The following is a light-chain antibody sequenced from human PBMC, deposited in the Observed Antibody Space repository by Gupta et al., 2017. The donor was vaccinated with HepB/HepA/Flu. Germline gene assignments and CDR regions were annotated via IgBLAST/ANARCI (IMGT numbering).Light chain of an antibody. CDR2: WAS. CDR1: QSVLYSSNNKNY. CDR3: QQYYSTPRT. J-gene: IGKJ5*01. V-gene: IGKV4-1*01. Sequence: DIVMTQSPDSLAVSLGERATINCKSSQSVLYSSNNKNYLAWYQQKPGQPPKLLIYWASTRESGVPDRFSGSGSGKDFTLTISSLQAEDVAVYYCQQYYSTPRTVGQGTRLEIK.